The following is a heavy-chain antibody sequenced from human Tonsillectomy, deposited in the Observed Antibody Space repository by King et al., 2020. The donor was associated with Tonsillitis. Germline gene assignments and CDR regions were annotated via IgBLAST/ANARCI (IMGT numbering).Heavy chain of an antibody. D-gene: IGHD3-16*01. CDR2: ISWNSGSI. J-gene: IGHJ6*02. CDR1: GFTFDDYA. CDR3: AKDIGRFGRNGMDV. Sequence: VQLVESGGGLVQPGRSLRLSCAASGFTFDDYAMHWVRQAPGKGLEWVSGISWNSGSIGYADSVKGRFTISRDNAKNSLYLQMNSLRAEDTALYYCAKDIGRFGRNGMDVWGQGTTVTVSS. V-gene: IGHV3-9*01.